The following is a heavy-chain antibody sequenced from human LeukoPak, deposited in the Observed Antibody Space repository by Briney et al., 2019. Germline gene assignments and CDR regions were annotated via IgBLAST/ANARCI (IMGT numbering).Heavy chain of an antibody. D-gene: IGHD2-15*01. CDR3: ARDRIVGYCTGGSCYGPIDY. V-gene: IGHV4-4*07. Sequence: PSETLSLTCAVYGGSFSGYYWSWIRQPAGKGLEWIGRIYASGSTNYNPSLKSRVTMSVDMSKNQFSLKLNSVTAADTAVYYCARDRIVGYCTGGSCYGPIDYWGQGTLVTVSS. CDR1: GGSFSGYY. J-gene: IGHJ4*02. CDR2: IYASGST.